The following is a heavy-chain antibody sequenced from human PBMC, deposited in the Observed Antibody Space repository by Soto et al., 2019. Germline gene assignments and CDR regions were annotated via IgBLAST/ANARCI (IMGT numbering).Heavy chain of an antibody. CDR1: GFTFSNYD. CDR3: AKNRNTGVAGTSCWFDP. Sequence: GGSLRLSCAASGFTFSNYDMSWFRQAPGKGLEWVSAISVSGDTTYYADSVKGRFTISRDNSKNTLYLQMNTLRAEDTAVYYCAKNRNTGVAGTSCWFDPWGQGTLVTVSS. V-gene: IGHV3-23*01. D-gene: IGHD6-19*01. J-gene: IGHJ5*02. CDR2: ISVSGDTT.